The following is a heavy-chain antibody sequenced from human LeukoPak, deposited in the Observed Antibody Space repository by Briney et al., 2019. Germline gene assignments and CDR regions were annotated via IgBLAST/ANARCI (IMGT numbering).Heavy chain of an antibody. D-gene: IGHD3-9*01. CDR3: ARVGLRYFDSDY. Sequence: RPGGSLRLSCAASGFTVSSNYMSWVRQAPGKGLEWVSVIYSGGSTYYANSVKGRFTISRDNSKNTLYLQMNSLRAEDTAVYYCARVGLRYFDSDYWGQGTLVTVSS. J-gene: IGHJ4*02. CDR2: IYSGGST. CDR1: GFTVSSNY. V-gene: IGHV3-66*01.